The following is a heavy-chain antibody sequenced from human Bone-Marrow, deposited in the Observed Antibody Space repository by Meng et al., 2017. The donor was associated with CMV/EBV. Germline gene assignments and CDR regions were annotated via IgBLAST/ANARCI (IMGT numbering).Heavy chain of an antibody. Sequence: GESLKISCTASGFTFGDYAMSWVRQAPGKGLEWVGFIRSKAYGGTTEYAASVKGRFTISRDDSKSIAYLQMNSLKTEDTAVYYCTRESSDNWGDYFDYWGQGTLVTVSS. J-gene: IGHJ4*02. D-gene: IGHD7-27*01. CDR3: TRESSDNWGDYFDY. V-gene: IGHV3-49*04. CDR2: IRSKAYGGTT. CDR1: GFTFGDYA.